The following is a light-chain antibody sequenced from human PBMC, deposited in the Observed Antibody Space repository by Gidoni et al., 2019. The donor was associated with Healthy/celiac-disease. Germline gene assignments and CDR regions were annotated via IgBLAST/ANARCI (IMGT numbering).Light chain of an antibody. CDR1: QRVSSSY. CDR3: QQYGSSPPIT. Sequence: IVLTQSPGTLSLSPGERATLSCRASQRVSSSYLAWYQQKPGQAPRLLIDGASSRATGIPDRFSGSGSGTDFTLTISRLEPEDFAVYYCQQYGSSPPITFGPGTKVDIK. CDR2: GAS. J-gene: IGKJ3*01. V-gene: IGKV3-20*01.